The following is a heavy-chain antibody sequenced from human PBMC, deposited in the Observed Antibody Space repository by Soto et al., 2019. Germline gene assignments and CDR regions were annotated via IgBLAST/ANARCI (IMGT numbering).Heavy chain of an antibody. J-gene: IGHJ5*02. D-gene: IGHD2-15*01. CDR3: ARGYCGDGRCYEPFDP. V-gene: IGHV3-33*08. Sequence: GGSLRLSCAASGFTFSSYSMNWVRQAPGKGLEWVAFIWSDGSKKYYADSVKGRFTISRDNFKNTVYLQMDSLRAEDTAIYYCARGYCGDGRCYEPFDPWGQGALVTVSS. CDR2: IWSDGSKK. CDR1: GFTFSSYS.